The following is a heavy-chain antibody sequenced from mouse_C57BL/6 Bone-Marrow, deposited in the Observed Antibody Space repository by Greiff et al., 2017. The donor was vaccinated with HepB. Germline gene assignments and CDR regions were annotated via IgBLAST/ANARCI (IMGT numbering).Heavy chain of an antibody. V-gene: IGHV1-69*01. J-gene: IGHJ1*03. CDR2: IDPSDSYT. CDR1: GYTFTSYW. Sequence: QVQLQQPGAELVMPGASVKLSCKASGYTFTSYWMHWVKQRPGQGLEWIGEIDPSDSYTNYNQKFKGKSTLTVDKSSSTAYMQLSSLTSEDSAVYYCAKNDGISRYFDVWGTGTTVTVSS. CDR3: AKNDGISRYFDV. D-gene: IGHD1-1*01.